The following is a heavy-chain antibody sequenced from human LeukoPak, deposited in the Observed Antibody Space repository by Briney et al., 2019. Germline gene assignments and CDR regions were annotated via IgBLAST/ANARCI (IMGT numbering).Heavy chain of an antibody. Sequence: SETLSLTCTVSGGSISSYYWSWIRKPPGQGLEWMGYIYYSGSTSSNPSLKSRVTISVDTSKNQFSLKLSSVTAADTAVYYCARGLLDGYTHPAAFDIWGQGTMVTVSS. CDR1: GGSISSYY. V-gene: IGHV4-59*01. CDR2: IYYSGST. D-gene: IGHD5-24*01. CDR3: ARGLLDGYTHPAAFDI. J-gene: IGHJ3*02.